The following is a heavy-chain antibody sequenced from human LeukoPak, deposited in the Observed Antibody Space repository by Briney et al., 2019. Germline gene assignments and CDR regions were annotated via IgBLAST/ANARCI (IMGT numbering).Heavy chain of an antibody. CDR3: ASSRPNCTNGVCYKTAFDI. V-gene: IGHV3-53*04. Sequence: SGGSLRLSCAASGFTVGSNYMSWVRQAPGKGLEWVSVIYSGGSTYYADSVKGRFTISRHNSKNTLYLQMNSLRAEDTAVYYCASSRPNCTNGVCYKTAFDIWGQGTMVTVSS. CDR1: GFTVGSNY. J-gene: IGHJ3*02. D-gene: IGHD2-8*01. CDR2: IYSGGST.